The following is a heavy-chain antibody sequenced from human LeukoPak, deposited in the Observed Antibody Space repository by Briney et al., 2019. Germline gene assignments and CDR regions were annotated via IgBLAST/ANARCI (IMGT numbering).Heavy chain of an antibody. J-gene: IGHJ6*03. V-gene: IGHV1-18*01. CDR2: ISAYNGNT. CDR1: GYTFTSYG. D-gene: IGHD6-6*01. Sequence: ASVKVSCKASGYTFTSYGISWVRQAPGQGLEWMGWISAYNGNTNYAQKLQGRVTMTTDTSTSTAYMELRSLRSDDTAVYYCARVYSSSSLRRYYYYYYMDVWGKGTTVTVSS. CDR3: ARVYSSSSLRRYYYYYYMDV.